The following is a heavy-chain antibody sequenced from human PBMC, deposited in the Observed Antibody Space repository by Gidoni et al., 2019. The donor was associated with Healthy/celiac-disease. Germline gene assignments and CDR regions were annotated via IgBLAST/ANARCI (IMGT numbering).Heavy chain of an antibody. CDR1: GYTFISYG. V-gene: IGHV1-18*01. Sequence: QVQLVQSGAEVKKPGASVKVSCKASGYTFISYGISWVRQAPGQGLEWMGWISAYNGNTNYAQKLQGRVTMTTDTSTSTAYMELRSLRSDDTAVYYCARDLGNGEYYDFWSGYYRDRPGGPDYYYGMDVWGQGTTVTVSS. J-gene: IGHJ6*02. CDR3: ARDLGNGEYYDFWSGYYRDRPGGPDYYYGMDV. CDR2: ISAYNGNT. D-gene: IGHD3-3*01.